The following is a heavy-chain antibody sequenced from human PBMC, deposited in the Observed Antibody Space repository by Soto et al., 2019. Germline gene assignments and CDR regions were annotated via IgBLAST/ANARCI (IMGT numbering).Heavy chain of an antibody. Sequence: PSETLSLTCTVSGGSISSYYWSWIRQPPGKGLEWIGYIYYSGSTNYNPSLKSRVTISVDTSKNQFSLKLSSVTAADTAVYYCARARMRVNYGMDVWGQGTTVTVSS. CDR2: IYYSGST. J-gene: IGHJ6*02. CDR1: GGSISSYY. V-gene: IGHV4-59*01. D-gene: IGHD2-21*01. CDR3: ARARMRVNYGMDV.